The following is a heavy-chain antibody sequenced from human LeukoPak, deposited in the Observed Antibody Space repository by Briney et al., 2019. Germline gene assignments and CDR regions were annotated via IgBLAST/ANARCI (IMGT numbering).Heavy chain of an antibody. CDR3: ARDRGSGYFPGFDS. V-gene: IGHV4-59*01. Sequence: SETLSLTCNVSGGSISVYFWSWIRQPPGKGLEWIGHIYYKGNTNYNSSLQSRVTISIDTSKTQFSLNLSFVTAADTGVYYCARDRGSGYFPGFDSWGQGTLVTVSS. CDR2: IYYKGNT. J-gene: IGHJ4*02. CDR1: GGSISVYF. D-gene: IGHD3-3*01.